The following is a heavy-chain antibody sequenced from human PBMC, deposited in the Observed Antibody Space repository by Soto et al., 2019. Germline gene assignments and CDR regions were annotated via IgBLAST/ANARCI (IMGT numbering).Heavy chain of an antibody. D-gene: IGHD4-17*01. Sequence: GESLKISCAASGFTFSSYAMSWVRQAPGKGLEWVSAISGSGGSTYYADSVKGRFTISRDNSKNTLYLQMNSLRAEDTAVYYCAKAYGDRTDNIDYWGQGTLVTVSS. V-gene: IGHV3-23*01. J-gene: IGHJ4*02. CDR2: ISGSGGST. CDR1: GFTFSSYA. CDR3: AKAYGDRTDNIDY.